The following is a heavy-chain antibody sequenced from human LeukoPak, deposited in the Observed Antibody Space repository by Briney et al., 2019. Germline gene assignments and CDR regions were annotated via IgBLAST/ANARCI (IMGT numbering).Heavy chain of an antibody. V-gene: IGHV4-59*01. CDR3: ARDPVGYCSGGSCYPPGYFDY. CDR1: GGAISGYF. D-gene: IGHD2-15*01. J-gene: IGHJ4*02. CDR2: TYYSGST. Sequence: PSETLSLTCTVSGGAISGYFWSWIRQPPGKGLEWIGYTYYSGSTNYNPSLKSRVTISVDTSKNQFSLKLSSATAADTAVYYCARDPVGYCSGGSCYPPGYFDYWGQGTLVTVSS.